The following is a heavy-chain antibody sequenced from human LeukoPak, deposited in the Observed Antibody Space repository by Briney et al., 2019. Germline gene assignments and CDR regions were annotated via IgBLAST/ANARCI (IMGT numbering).Heavy chain of an antibody. J-gene: IGHJ6*03. D-gene: IGHD3-16*01. Sequence: SETLSLTCTVSGGSISSYYWSWIRQPPGKGLEWIGYIYCSGSTNYNPSLKSRVTISVDTSKNQFSLKLSPVTAADTAVYYCARETSQKGAHYMDVWGKGTTVTISS. CDR3: ARETSQKGAHYMDV. CDR1: GGSISSYY. CDR2: IYCSGST. V-gene: IGHV4-59*01.